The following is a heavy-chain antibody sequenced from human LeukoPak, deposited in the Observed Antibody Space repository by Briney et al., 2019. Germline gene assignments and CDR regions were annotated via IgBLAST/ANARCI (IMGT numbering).Heavy chain of an antibody. V-gene: IGHV3-30-3*01. J-gene: IGHJ5*02. CDR3: ASIVVVVAATGNWFDP. D-gene: IGHD2-15*01. CDR1: GFTFSSYA. Sequence: PGRSLRLSCAASGFTFSSYAMHWVRQAPGQGLEWVAVISCDGSNKYYADSVKGRFTISRDNSKNTLYLQMNSLGAEDTAVYYCASIVVVVAATGNWFDPWGQGTLVTVSS. CDR2: ISCDGSNK.